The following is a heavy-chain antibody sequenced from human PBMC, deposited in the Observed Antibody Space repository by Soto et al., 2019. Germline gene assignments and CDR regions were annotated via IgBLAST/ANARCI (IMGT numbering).Heavy chain of an antibody. CDR1: GDSIISTNW. Sequence: SETLSLTCAVSGDSIISTNWWHWVRQSPDKGLEWIGEIHHGGNINYNPSLKSRVTISRDNSKNTLYLQMNSLRAEDTAVYYCXKARPRGDSSGYYYFDYWGQGTLVTVSS. D-gene: IGHD3-22*01. CDR3: XKARPRGDSSGYYYFDY. J-gene: IGHJ4*02. CDR2: IHHGGNI. V-gene: IGHV4-4*02.